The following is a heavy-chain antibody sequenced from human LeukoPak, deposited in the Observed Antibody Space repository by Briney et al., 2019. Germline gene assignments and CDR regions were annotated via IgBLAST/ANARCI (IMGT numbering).Heavy chain of an antibody. D-gene: IGHD3-10*01. Sequence: GGSLRLSCAASGFTFSSYSMSWVRQAPGKGLEWVSAISSGSGGGTYYADSVKGRFTVSRDNSKNTLYLQMNSLRAEDTAVYYCAKPTYGSGSPDYWGQGTLVTVSS. CDR3: AKPTYGSGSPDY. J-gene: IGHJ4*02. CDR2: ISSGSGGGT. CDR1: GFTFSSYS. V-gene: IGHV3-23*01.